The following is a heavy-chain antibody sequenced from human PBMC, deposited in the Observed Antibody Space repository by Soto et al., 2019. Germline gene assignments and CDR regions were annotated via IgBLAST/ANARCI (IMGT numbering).Heavy chain of an antibody. Sequence: SQTLSLTCAISGDSVSSNSAAWNWIRQSPSRGLEWLGRTYYRSKWYNDYAVSVKSRITINPDTSKNQFSLQLNSVTPEDTAVYYCARTGAAAGRFYYYGMAVWGQGTTVTVSS. V-gene: IGHV6-1*01. J-gene: IGHJ6*02. CDR1: GDSVSSNSAA. CDR2: TYYRSKWYN. D-gene: IGHD6-13*01. CDR3: ARTGAAAGRFYYYGMAV.